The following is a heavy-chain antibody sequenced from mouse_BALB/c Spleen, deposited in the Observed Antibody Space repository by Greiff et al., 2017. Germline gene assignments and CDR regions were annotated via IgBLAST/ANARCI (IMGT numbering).Heavy chain of an antibody. CDR1: GFTFSSYA. J-gene: IGHJ3*01. Sequence: EVNVVESGGGLVKPGGSLKLSCAASGFTFSSYAMSWVRQSPEKRLEWVAEISSGGSYTYYPDTVTGRFTISRDNAKNTLYLEMSSLRSEDTAMYYCARDRGGNYGELWFAYWGQGTLVTVSA. CDR3: ARDRGGNYGELWFAY. CDR2: ISSGGSYT. D-gene: IGHD2-1*01. V-gene: IGHV5-9-4*01.